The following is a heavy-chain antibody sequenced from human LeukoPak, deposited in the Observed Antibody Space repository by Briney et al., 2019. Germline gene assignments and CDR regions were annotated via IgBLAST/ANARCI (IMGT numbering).Heavy chain of an antibody. CDR2: ISGSGGST. J-gene: IGHJ4*02. CDR1: GFTFSSYA. V-gene: IGHV3-23*01. CDR3: AKDLLRSSEMATIPPYYFDY. Sequence: PGGSLRLSCATSGFTFSSYAMSWVRQAPGKGLEWVSAISGSGGSTYYADSVKGRFTISRDNSKNTLYLQMNSLRAEDTAVYYCAKDLLRSSEMATIPPYYFDYWGQGTLVTVSS. D-gene: IGHD5-24*01.